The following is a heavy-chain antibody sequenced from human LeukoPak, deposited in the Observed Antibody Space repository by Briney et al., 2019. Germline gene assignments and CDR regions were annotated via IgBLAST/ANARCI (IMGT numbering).Heavy chain of an antibody. Sequence: SETLSLTCTVSGYSISSGYYWGWIRQPPGKGLEWIGSIYHGGSTYYNPSLNSRGTISVDTSKNQFSLQLSSVPAADTAVYYCARGSYDILTGYPYYFDYWGQGTLVTVSS. CDR3: ARGSYDILTGYPYYFDY. V-gene: IGHV4-38-2*02. J-gene: IGHJ4*02. CDR2: IYHGGST. D-gene: IGHD3-9*01. CDR1: GYSISSGYY.